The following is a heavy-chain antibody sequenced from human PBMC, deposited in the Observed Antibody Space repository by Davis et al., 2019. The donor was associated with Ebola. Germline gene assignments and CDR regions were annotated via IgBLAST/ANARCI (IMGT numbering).Heavy chain of an antibody. V-gene: IGHV3-23*01. J-gene: IGHJ4*02. CDR2: ISGGGGGT. CDR3: ARGDYRTSYYFDY. Sequence: GESLKISCAASGFTFSSYAMSWVRQAPGKGLEWVSAISGGGGGTYYADSVKGRFTISRDISKNTLYLQMNSLRAEDTAIYYCARGDYRTSYYFDYWGQGTLVTVSS. CDR1: GFTFSSYA. D-gene: IGHD4-11*01.